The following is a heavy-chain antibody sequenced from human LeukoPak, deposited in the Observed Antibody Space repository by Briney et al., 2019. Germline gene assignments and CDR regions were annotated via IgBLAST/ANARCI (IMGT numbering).Heavy chain of an antibody. V-gene: IGHV4-34*01. D-gene: IGHD2-21*02. CDR1: GGSFSGYY. J-gene: IGHJ4*02. CDR3: ARGLAYCGGDCYSTYYFDY. CDR2: INHSGST. Sequence: PSETLSLTCAVYGGSFSGYYWSWIRQPPGKGLEWIGEINHSGSTNYNPSLKSRVTISVGTSKNQFSLKLSSVTAADTAVYYCARGLAYCGGDCYSTYYFDYWGQGTLVTVSS.